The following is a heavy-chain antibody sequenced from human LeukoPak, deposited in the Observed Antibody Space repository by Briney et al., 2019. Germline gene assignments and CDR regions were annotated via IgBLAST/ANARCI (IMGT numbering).Heavy chain of an antibody. J-gene: IGHJ4*02. CDR1: GGSISSGSYY. Sequence: SETLSLTCTVSGGSISSGSYYWSWIRQPAGKGLEWIGRIYTSGSTNYNPSLKSRVTISVDTSKNHFSLKLSSVTAADTAVYYCARFSPVHGTQYYFDYWGQGTLVAVSS. CDR2: IYTSGST. CDR3: ARFSPVHGTQYYFDY. V-gene: IGHV4-61*02. D-gene: IGHD1-26*01.